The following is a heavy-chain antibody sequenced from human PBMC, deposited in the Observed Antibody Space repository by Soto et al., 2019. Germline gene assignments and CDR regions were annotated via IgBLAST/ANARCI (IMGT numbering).Heavy chain of an antibody. CDR3: VIERANVAPSGFDP. V-gene: IGHV1-2*04. J-gene: IGHJ5*02. CDR1: GYTFTAYY. Sequence: QVQLVQSGAEVTKPGASVKVSCKASGYTFTAYYIHWVRQAPGQGLEWMGWINPNSGDTNYAQKFQGCVTMTRDTSITSAYLRMSRQMADDTAVYYCVIERANVAPSGFDPWGQGSLVTVS. D-gene: IGHD5-12*01. CDR2: INPNSGDT.